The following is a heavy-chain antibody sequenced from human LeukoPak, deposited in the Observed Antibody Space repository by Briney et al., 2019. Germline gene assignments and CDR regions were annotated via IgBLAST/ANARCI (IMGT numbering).Heavy chain of an antibody. D-gene: IGHD2-2*01. CDR1: GDSISSSSYY. Sequence: PSETLSLTCTVSGDSISSSSYYWGWIRQPPGKGLEWIGTTHYSGSTYYNPSLKSRVTISVDTSKNQFSLKVYSMTAADTAVYYCARHYQLLHFDYWGQGTLVTVSS. V-gene: IGHV4-39*01. CDR2: THYSGST. J-gene: IGHJ4*02. CDR3: ARHYQLLHFDY.